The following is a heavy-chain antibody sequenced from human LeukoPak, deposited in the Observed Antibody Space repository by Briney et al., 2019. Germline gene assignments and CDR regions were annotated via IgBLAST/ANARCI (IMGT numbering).Heavy chain of an antibody. J-gene: IGHJ3*02. CDR1: GGSISSYY. Sequence: SETLSLTCTVSGGSISSYYWGWIRQPPGKGLEWIGSIYYSGTTYYNPSLKSRVTISVDTSRNQFSLRLSSVTAADTAVYYCARDGNYYETSGYYFSAFDIWGQGTMVTVSS. CDR2: IYYSGTT. V-gene: IGHV4-39*07. D-gene: IGHD3-22*01. CDR3: ARDGNYYETSGYYFSAFDI.